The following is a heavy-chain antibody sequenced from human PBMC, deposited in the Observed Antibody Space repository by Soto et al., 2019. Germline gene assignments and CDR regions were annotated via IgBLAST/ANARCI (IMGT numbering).Heavy chain of an antibody. J-gene: IGHJ4*02. CDR1: GYTFTSYA. CDR3: ATLAVAGGGVDY. Sequence: QVQLVQSGAEVKKPGASVKVSCKASGYTFTSYAMHWVRQAPGQRLEWMGWINAGNGNTKYSQKLQGRVTITRDTSASTAYMELSSLRSEDTAVYYCATLAVAGGGVDYWGQGTLVTVSS. CDR2: INAGNGNT. D-gene: IGHD6-19*01. V-gene: IGHV1-3*01.